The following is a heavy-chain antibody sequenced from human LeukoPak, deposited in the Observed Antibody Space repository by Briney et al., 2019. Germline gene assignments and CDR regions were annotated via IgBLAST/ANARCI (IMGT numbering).Heavy chain of an antibody. CDR2: INQDGSEN. Sequence: PGGSLRLSCAASGFTLSSYWMTWVRQAPGKGLEWVANINQDGSENHYADSVKGRFTISRDNAKNRLYLQMNSLRVEDTAVYYCARSITGNAFDIWGQGTLVIVSS. V-gene: IGHV3-7*02. CDR1: GFTLSSYW. CDR3: ARSITGNAFDI. J-gene: IGHJ3*02. D-gene: IGHD1-20*01.